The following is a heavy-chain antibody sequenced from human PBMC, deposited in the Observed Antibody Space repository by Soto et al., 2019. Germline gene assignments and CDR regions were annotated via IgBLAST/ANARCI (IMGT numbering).Heavy chain of an antibody. CDR1: GFTGSVYI. J-gene: IGHJ4*02. V-gene: IGHV3-48*02. CDR2: ITSDTKTI. Sequence: PGGSLRLSCVAPGFTGSVYIMNWVRQAPGKGLEWFSYITSDTKTIKYADSVKGRFTISRDNAKNSVYLQMNSLRDEDTAVYYCARSVEGHFDYWGQGTVVTVSS. D-gene: IGHD6-19*01. CDR3: ARSVEGHFDY.